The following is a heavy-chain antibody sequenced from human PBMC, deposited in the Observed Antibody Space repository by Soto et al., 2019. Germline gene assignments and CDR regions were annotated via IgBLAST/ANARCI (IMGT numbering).Heavy chain of an antibody. CDR1: GDSISAYS. CDR3: AAGGGLPRYY. V-gene: IGHV4-59*12. J-gene: IGHJ4*02. CDR2: IHYNGNT. Sequence: PSETLSLTCTVSGDSISAYSWSWVRQPPGKGLEWIGNIHYNGNTKYNPSLKSRVTMSVDRSKNQFSLKLSSVTAADTAVYYCAAGGGLPRYYWGQGTLVTVSS. D-gene: IGHD5-12*01.